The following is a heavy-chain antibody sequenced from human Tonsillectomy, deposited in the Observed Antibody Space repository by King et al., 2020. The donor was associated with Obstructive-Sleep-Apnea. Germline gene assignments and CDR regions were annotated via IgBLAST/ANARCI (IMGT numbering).Heavy chain of an antibody. CDR1: GGSISSYY. D-gene: IGHD5-24*01. Sequence: QLQESGPGLVKPSETLSLTCTVSGGSISSYYWSWIRQPPGKGLEWIGYIYHSGSTNYNPSLKSRVTISVDTSKNQFSLKLSSVTAADTAVYYCARSRSGEMATILTPYYFDYWGQGTLVTVSS. J-gene: IGHJ4*02. V-gene: IGHV4-59*01. CDR2: IYHSGST. CDR3: ARSRSGEMATILTPYYFDY.